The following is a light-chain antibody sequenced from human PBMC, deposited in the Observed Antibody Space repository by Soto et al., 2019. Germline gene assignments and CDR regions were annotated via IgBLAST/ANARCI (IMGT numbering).Light chain of an antibody. CDR2: YDS. CDR1: NIGSKH. V-gene: IGLV3-21*04. CDR3: QVWDSSSDHVV. Sequence: SYELTQPPSVSVAPGKTARITCGGNNIGSKHVHWYQEQPGQAPVLVIYYDSDRPSGIPERFSGSNSGNTATLTISRVEAGDEADYYCQVWDSSSDHVVFGGGTKVTVL. J-gene: IGLJ2*01.